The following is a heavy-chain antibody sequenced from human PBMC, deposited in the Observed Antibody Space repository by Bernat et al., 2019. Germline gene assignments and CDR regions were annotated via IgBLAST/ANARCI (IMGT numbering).Heavy chain of an antibody. D-gene: IGHD7-27*01. CDR2: IGTAGDT. J-gene: IGHJ2*01. Sequence: EVQLVEFGVGLVQPGGSLRLSCAAPGFTFSSYDMHWVRQATGKGLEWVSAIGTAGDTYYPGSVKRRFTISRENAKNSLYHQMNSLRAGDTAVYYCARGAGDYWYFDLWGRGTLVTVSS. CDR1: GFTFSSYD. V-gene: IGHV3-13*04. CDR3: ARGAGDYWYFDL.